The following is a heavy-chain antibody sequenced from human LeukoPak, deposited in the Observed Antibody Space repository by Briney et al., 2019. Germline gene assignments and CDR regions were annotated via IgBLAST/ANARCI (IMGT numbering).Heavy chain of an antibody. D-gene: IGHD3-10*01. J-gene: IGHJ5*02. Sequence: GASVKVSCKASGYTFTSYYMHWVRQAPGQGLEWRGIINPSGGSTSYAQKFQGRVTMTRDTSTSTVYMELSSLRSEDTAVYYCARDVLLWVGEEDWFDPWGQGTLVTVSS. CDR3: ARDVLLWVGEEDWFDP. CDR2: INPSGGST. V-gene: IGHV1-46*03. CDR1: GYTFTSYY.